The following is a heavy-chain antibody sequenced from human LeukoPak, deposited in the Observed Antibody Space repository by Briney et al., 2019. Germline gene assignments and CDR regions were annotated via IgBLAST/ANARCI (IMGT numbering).Heavy chain of an antibody. J-gene: IGHJ4*02. CDR2: IKEDGSEK. Sequence: PGGSLRLSCAASGFTLSSYAMSWVRQAPGKGLEWVANIKEDGSEKNYVDPVKGRFTISRDNAKNSLYLQMNSLRAEDTAVYYCARDSADNLDWGQGTLVTVSS. V-gene: IGHV3-7*01. D-gene: IGHD3-9*01. CDR1: GFTLSSYA. CDR3: ARDSADNLD.